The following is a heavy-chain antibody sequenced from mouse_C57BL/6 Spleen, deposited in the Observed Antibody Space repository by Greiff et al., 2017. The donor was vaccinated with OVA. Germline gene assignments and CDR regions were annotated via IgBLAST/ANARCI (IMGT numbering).Heavy chain of an antibody. CDR1: GYTFTSYW. CDR2: IYPGSGST. V-gene: IGHV1-55*01. Sequence: QVQLQQPGAELVKPGASVKMSCKASGYTFTSYWITWVKQRPGQGLEWIGDIYPGSGSTNNNEKFKSKATLTVDTSSSTAYMQLSSLTSEDSAVYYCARGDSSGYGWFAYWGQGTLVTVSA. CDR3: ARGDSSGYGWFAY. D-gene: IGHD3-2*02. J-gene: IGHJ3*01.